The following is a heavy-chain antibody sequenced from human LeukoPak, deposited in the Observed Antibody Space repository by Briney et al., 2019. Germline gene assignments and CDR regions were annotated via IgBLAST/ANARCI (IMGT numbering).Heavy chain of an antibody. J-gene: IGHJ4*02. V-gene: IGHV3-48*01. CDR1: GFTFSSYS. CDR3: AKGKASGWYIVDY. CDR2: ISSSSSTI. Sequence: GGSLRLSCAASGFTFSSYSMNWVRQAPGKGLEWVSYISSSSSTIYYADSVKGRFTISRDNSKNTLYLQMNSLRAEDTAVYYCAKGKASGWYIVDYWGQGTLVTVSS. D-gene: IGHD6-19*01.